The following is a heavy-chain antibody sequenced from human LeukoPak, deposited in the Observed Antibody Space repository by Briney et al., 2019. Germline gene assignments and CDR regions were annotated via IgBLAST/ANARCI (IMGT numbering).Heavy chain of an antibody. J-gene: IGHJ6*03. Sequence: ASVKVSCKASGYTFTFYGISWVRQAPGQGLEWRGWISAYNGNTNYAQKLQGRVTMTTDTSTSTAYVELRSLRSADTAVYYCAGFFWGDPAGYYYDMDVWGKGTTVTVSS. CDR3: AGFFWGDPAGYYYDMDV. CDR2: ISAYNGNT. CDR1: GYTFTFYG. V-gene: IGHV1-18*04. D-gene: IGHD2-21*02.